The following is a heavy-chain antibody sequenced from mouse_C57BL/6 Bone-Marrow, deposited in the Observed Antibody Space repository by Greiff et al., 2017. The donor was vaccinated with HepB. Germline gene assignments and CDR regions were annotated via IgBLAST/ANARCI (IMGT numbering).Heavy chain of an antibody. Sequence: EVQGVESGGGLVKPGGSLKLSCAASGFTFSSYAMSWVRQTPEKRLEWVATISDGGSYTYYPDNVKGRFTISRDNAKNNLYLQMSHLKSEDKAMYYCARDYPYYAMDYWGQGTSVTVSS. CDR1: GFTFSSYA. CDR3: ARDYPYYAMDY. V-gene: IGHV5-4*01. CDR2: ISDGGSYT. J-gene: IGHJ4*01.